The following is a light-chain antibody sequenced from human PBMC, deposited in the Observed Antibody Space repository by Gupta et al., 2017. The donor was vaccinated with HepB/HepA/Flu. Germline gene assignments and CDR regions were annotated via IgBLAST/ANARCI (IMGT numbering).Light chain of an antibody. V-gene: IGKV1-39*01. CDR2: AAS. Sequence: DIQMCQSPSSPSASVGDRVTITCRASKSISSHLNRYQQKPAKTPKLLIYAASSLQSGVPSRFSGSGSGTDFTLTISSLQPEDFAAYYCQQSYSTPPLTFGGGTRVEIK. CDR1: KSISSH. CDR3: QQSYSTPPLT. J-gene: IGKJ4*01.